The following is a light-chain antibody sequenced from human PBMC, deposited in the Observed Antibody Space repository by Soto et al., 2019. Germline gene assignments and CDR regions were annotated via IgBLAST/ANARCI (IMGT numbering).Light chain of an antibody. J-gene: IGLJ1*01. CDR3: HVWDSSSEHG. CDR1: NIGSKS. CDR2: DDS. Sequence: SCELTQPPSGSVAPGQTARITCGGSNIGSKSVHWYQQKPGQAPVLVVDDDSDRPSGIPERFSGSNSGNTATLTISRVEARDEADYFCHVWDSSSEHGFGTGTRSPS. V-gene: IGLV3-21*02.